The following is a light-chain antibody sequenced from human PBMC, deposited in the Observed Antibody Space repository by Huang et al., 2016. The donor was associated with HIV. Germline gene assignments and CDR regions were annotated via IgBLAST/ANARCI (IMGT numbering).Light chain of an antibody. V-gene: IGKV1-8*01. Sequence: IRMTQSPSSLSASTGDRVTITCRASQNVGTSLAWYQQRPGRAPVLLIYDASTLQRGVPSRFSGSGSRTVFTLTIGFLQVEDAATYYCQHSDGLSPLTFGGGT. J-gene: IGKJ4*01. CDR2: DAS. CDR1: QNVGTS. CDR3: QHSDGLSPLT.